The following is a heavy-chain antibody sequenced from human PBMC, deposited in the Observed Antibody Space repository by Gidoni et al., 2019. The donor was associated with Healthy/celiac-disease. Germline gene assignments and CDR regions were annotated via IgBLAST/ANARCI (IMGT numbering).Heavy chain of an antibody. CDR3: ARRPQYGEDYYYYYMDV. CDR2: ISAYNGNT. Sequence: QVQLVQSGAEVKKPGASVKVSCKASGYTFTSYGISWVRQAPGQGLEWMGWISAYNGNTNYAQKLQGRVTMTTDTSTSTAYMELRSLRSDDTAVYYCARRPQYGEDYYYYYMDVWGKGTTVTVSS. CDR1: GYTFTSYG. V-gene: IGHV1-18*01. J-gene: IGHJ6*03. D-gene: IGHD4-17*01.